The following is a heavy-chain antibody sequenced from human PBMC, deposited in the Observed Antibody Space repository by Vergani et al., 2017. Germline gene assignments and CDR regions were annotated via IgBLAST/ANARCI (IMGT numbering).Heavy chain of an antibody. Sequence: QVQLQESGPGLVKPSQTLSLTCTVSGGYISSGSYYWSWIRQPAGKGLEWIGRIYTSGSTNYNPSLKSRVNISVDTSKNQFSLKLSSVTAADTAVYYCARNRYPSYYGMDVWGQGTTVTVSS. D-gene: IGHD2-2*02. V-gene: IGHV4-61*02. J-gene: IGHJ6*02. CDR3: ARNRYPSYYGMDV. CDR2: IYTSGST. CDR1: GGYISSGSYY.